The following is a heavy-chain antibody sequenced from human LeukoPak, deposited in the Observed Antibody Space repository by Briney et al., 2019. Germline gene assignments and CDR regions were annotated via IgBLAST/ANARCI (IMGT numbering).Heavy chain of an antibody. D-gene: IGHD1-26*01. CDR1: GGSISRSNW. CDR2: IYHSGST. J-gene: IGHJ3*02. V-gene: IGHV4-4*02. Sequence: SETLSLTCAVSGGSISRSNWWSWVRQSPGKGLEWIGEIYHSGSTNYNPSLKSRVTISVDKSKNQFSLRLSSVTAADTAVYYCARAFDNGSFLFDAFDIWGQGTMVTVSS. CDR3: ARAFDNGSFLFDAFDI.